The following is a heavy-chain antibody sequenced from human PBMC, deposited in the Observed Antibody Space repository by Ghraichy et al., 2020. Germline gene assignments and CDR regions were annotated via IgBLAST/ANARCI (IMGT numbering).Heavy chain of an antibody. D-gene: IGHD1-26*01. V-gene: IGHV1-2*02. CDR3: ARGSEVGATTNAASDI. CDR1: GYTFTGYY. CDR2: INPNSGDT. Sequence: ASVKVSCKASGYTFTGYYVHWVRQAPGQGLEWMGWINPNSGDTKYEQKFQGGVTMTRDTSISTAYMELSRLTSDDTAVYYCARGSEVGATTNAASDIWGQGTMVSVSS. J-gene: IGHJ3*02.